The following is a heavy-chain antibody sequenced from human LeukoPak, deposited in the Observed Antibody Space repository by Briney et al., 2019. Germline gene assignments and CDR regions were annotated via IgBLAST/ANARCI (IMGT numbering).Heavy chain of an antibody. CDR2: ISGGSRTI. CDR1: GFTFSDYY. Sequence: GGSLRLSRAASGFTFSDYYMNWIRQAPGKGLEWVSSISGGSRTINYADSVKGRFTTSRDNAKNSLFLQVNSLRAEDTAVYYCARAGQSDYWGQGTLVTVSS. V-gene: IGHV3-11*01. J-gene: IGHJ4*02. CDR3: ARAGQSDY.